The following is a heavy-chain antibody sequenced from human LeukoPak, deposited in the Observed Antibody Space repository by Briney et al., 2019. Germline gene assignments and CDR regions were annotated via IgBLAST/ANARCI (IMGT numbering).Heavy chain of an antibody. Sequence: GGSLRLSCAASVFTFSTNWMHWVRQAPGQGLVWVSRIYTDESTISYADSVKDRFTISRDNAKNTLYLQMNSLRAEDTAVYYCARGSWAFYNWCQGTMVTVSS. CDR2: IYTDESTI. V-gene: IGHV3-74*01. J-gene: IGHJ3*02. D-gene: IGHD3-10*01. CDR3: ARGSWAFYN. CDR1: VFTFSTNW.